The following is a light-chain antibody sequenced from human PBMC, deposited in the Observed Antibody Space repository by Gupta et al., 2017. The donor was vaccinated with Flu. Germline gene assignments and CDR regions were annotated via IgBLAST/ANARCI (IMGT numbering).Light chain of an antibody. CDR3: QQVHTSPLT. Sequence: VARVTFTCRASQGISSYCDWYQQKPGKAIHRLISDITPLHSGVPSRFVVIGSGTEFTLTNSSLQPVDFASYYCQQVHTSPLTFGGGTKVEIK. CDR1: QGISSY. CDR2: DIT. J-gene: IGKJ4*01. V-gene: IGKV1-9*01.